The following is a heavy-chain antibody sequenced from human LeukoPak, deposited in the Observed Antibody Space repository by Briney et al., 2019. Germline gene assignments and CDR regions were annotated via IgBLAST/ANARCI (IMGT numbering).Heavy chain of an antibody. CDR2: MNPNSGNT. V-gene: IGHV1-8*03. CDR3: ARRSSSIRGGATFDY. D-gene: IGHD6-6*01. J-gene: IGHJ4*02. CDR1: GYTFTSYD. Sequence: EASVKVSCKASGYTFTSYDINWVRQATGQGLEWMGWMNPNSGNTGYAQKFQGRVTITRNTSISTAYMELSSLRSEDTAVYYCARRSSSIRGGATFDYWGQGTLVTVSS.